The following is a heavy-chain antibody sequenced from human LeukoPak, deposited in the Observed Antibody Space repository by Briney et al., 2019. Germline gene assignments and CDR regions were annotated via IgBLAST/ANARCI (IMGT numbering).Heavy chain of an antibody. CDR1: GGSISSYY. V-gene: IGHV4-4*07. Sequence: SETLSLTXTVSGGSISSYYWSWIRQPAGKGLEWIGRIYTSGSTNYNPSLKSRVTMSVDTSKNQFSLKLSSVTAADTAVYYCARANYPYCSSTSCYLDIWDQGTMVTVSS. D-gene: IGHD2-2*01. CDR2: IYTSGST. CDR3: ARANYPYCSSTSCYLDI. J-gene: IGHJ3*02.